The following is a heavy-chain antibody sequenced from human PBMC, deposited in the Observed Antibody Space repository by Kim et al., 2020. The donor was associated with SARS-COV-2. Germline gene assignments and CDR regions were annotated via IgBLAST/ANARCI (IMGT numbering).Heavy chain of an antibody. D-gene: IGHD3-22*01. CDR3: ARGQVVVIT. CDR2: SN. Sequence: SNYHADSVKDRFTISRDNSKNTLYLQMNSLRAEDTAVYYCARGQVVVITWGQGTLVTVSS. J-gene: IGHJ5*02. V-gene: IGHV3-23*01.